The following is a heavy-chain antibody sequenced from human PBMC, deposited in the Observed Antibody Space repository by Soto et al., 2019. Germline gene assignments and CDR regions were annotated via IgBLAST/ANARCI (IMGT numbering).Heavy chain of an antibody. CDR1: GFTVDDYA. D-gene: IGHD6-19*01. Sequence: PGGSLRLSCVASGFTVDDYAMHWVRQAPGKGLEWVSGISSNSDTIDYADSVKGRFTISRDNAKNSLFLQMNSLRPEDTALYYCTKPRSSLQWPPFDPWGHGTLVTVSS. V-gene: IGHV3-9*01. CDR2: ISSNSDTI. CDR3: TKPRSSLQWPPFDP. J-gene: IGHJ5*02.